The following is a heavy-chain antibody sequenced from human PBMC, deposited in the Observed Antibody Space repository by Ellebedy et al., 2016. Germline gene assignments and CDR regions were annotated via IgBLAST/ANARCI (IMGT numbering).Heavy chain of an antibody. CDR1: GASTTNYY. CDR3: AGGTGWLTDS. V-gene: IGHV4-59*03. J-gene: IGHJ5*01. D-gene: IGHD3-16*01. Sequence: SETLSLXXTVSGASTTNYYWSWIRQPPGKGLEWIGLVSSSEGTNYNPSLKSRVTISLDTSQNQFFLRLNSVVAADTAVYYCAGGTGWLTDSWGQGTLVTVSS. CDR2: VSSSEGT.